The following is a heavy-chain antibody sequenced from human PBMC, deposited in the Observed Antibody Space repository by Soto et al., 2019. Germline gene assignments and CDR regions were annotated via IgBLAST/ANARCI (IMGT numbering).Heavy chain of an antibody. CDR3: VSLVDTVAPDLSPIESYSGMDV. D-gene: IGHD5-12*01. CDR2: IIPIFGTG. J-gene: IGHJ6*02. Sequence: QVQLVQSGAEVKKPGSSVKFSCKASGGTFSIYAISWVRQAPGQGLEGMGGIIPIFGTGNYAQKFQRIVTINADESTSTAYMELSILISEDTAVYDCVSLVDTVAPDLSPIESYSGMDVWGQATTVTVSS. V-gene: IGHV1-69*12. CDR1: GGTFSIYA.